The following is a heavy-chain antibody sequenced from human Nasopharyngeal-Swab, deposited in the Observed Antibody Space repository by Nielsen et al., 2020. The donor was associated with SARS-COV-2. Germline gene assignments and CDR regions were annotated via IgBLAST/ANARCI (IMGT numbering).Heavy chain of an antibody. D-gene: IGHD1-26*01. CDR2: IIPIFGTA. CDR3: ARGGGSYPTGYYGMDV. CDR1: GGTFSSYA. J-gene: IGHJ6*02. V-gene: IGHV1-69*13. Sequence: SVKVSCKASGGTFSSYAISWVRQAPGQGLEWMGGIIPIFGTANYAQKFQGRVTITADESTGTAYMELSSLRSEDTAVYYCARGGGSYPTGYYGMDVWGQGTTVTVSS.